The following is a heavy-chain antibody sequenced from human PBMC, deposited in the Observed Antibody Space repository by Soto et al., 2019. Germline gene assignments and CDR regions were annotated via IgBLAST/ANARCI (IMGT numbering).Heavy chain of an antibody. CDR1: GGSISSSNW. D-gene: IGHD3-10*02. Sequence: QVQLQESCLGLVKPSGTLSLTCAVSGGSISSSNWWSWVRQPPGKGLEWIGEIYHSGSTKYNPSLKSRVTISVDKSKTPFSLKLSSVTAADTAVYYCASVRGGYYYGMDVWGQGTTVTVSS. V-gene: IGHV4-4*02. J-gene: IGHJ6*02. CDR3: ASVRGGYYYGMDV. CDR2: IYHSGST.